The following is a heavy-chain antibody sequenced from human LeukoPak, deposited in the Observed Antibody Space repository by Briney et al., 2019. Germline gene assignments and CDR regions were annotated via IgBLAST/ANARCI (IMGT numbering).Heavy chain of an antibody. D-gene: IGHD1-26*01. CDR3: GMSGDRVPLQDDVFDV. CDR1: GYSFTSYC. V-gene: IGHV5-51*01. Sequence: GESPKISCKVSGYSFTSYCIGWVRPMPGKGLEWMGIIYPGDSGPTYSPSFQGQVTISVDKSINTAYLQWSSLQASDTAMYYCGMSGDRVPLQDDVFDVWGQGTMVTVST. CDR2: IYPGDSGP. J-gene: IGHJ3*01.